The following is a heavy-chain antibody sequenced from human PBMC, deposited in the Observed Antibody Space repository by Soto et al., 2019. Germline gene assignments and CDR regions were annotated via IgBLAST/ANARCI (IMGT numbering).Heavy chain of an antibody. CDR2: VSSSGSTK. D-gene: IGHD1-1*01. CDR1: GFTFSSYE. J-gene: IGHJ4*02. CDR3: ARSVGPDRTDY. Sequence: QAGGSLRLSCAASGFTFSSYEMNWVRQAPGRGLEWVSYVSSSGSTKYHADSVKGRFTISRDNAKSSLYLQMNSLRAEDTAVYYCARSVGPDRTDYWGQGTLVTVSS. V-gene: IGHV3-48*03.